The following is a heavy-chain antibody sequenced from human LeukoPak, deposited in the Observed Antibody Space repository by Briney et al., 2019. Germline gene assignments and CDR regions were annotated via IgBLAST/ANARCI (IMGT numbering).Heavy chain of an antibody. CDR1: GFTFSSYE. J-gene: IGHJ4*02. CDR3: ARDMGDGFDY. D-gene: IGHD5-24*01. CDR2: ISSSGSTI. Sequence: GGSLILSCAASGFTFSSYEMNWVRQAPGKGLELVSYISSSGSTIYYADSVKGRFTISRDNAKNSLYLQMNSLRAEDTAVYYCARDMGDGFDYWGQGTLVTVSS. V-gene: IGHV3-48*03.